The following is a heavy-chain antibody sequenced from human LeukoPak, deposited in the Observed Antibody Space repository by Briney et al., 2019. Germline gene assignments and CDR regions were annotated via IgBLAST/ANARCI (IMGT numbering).Heavy chain of an antibody. CDR1: GFTFSSYE. CDR2: ISSSGSTI. V-gene: IGHV3-48*03. J-gene: IGHJ4*02. Sequence: PGGSLRLSCAASGFTFSSYEMNWVRQAPGKGLEWVSYISSSGSTIYYADSVKGRFTISRDNAKNSLYLQMNSLRAEDTAVYYCARDHFGVVPADYWGQGTLVTVSS. D-gene: IGHD2-2*01. CDR3: ARDHFGVVPADY.